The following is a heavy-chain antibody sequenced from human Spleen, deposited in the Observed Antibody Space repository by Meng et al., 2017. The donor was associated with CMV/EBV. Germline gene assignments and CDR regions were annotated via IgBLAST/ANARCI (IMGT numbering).Heavy chain of an antibody. V-gene: IGHV4-34*01. D-gene: IGHD3-16*01. J-gene: IGHJ4*02. CDR3: ARDGRSGGLEG. Sequence: GSLRLSCAVYGGSFSGYYWSWIRQPPGKGLEWIGEINHSGSTNYNPSLKSRVTISVDTSKNQFSLKLSSVTAADTAVYYCARDGRSGGLEGWGQGTLVTVSS. CDR1: GGSFSGYY. CDR2: INHSGST.